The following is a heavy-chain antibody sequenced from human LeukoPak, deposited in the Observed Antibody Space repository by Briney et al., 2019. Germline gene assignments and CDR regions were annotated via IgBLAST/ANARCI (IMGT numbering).Heavy chain of an antibody. CDR2: VLHTGST. V-gene: IGHV4-39*07. J-gene: IGHJ4*02. D-gene: IGHD2-8*01. CDR3: ARNGAFSMDY. Sequence: SETLSLTCTVSGGSISSSSYYWGWIRQAPGEGLEWIGEVLHTGSTTYNPSLKSRVTISVDTSKNQLSLEVTSATAADTAMYYCARNGAFSMDYWGQGILVTVSS. CDR1: GGSISSSSYY.